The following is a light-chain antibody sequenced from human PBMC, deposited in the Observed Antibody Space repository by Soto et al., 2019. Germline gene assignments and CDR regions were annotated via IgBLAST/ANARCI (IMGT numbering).Light chain of an antibody. Sequence: DIQMTQSPSTLSASVGDRVAITCRASQTISNWLAWYQQRPEKAPILLIYETSTLETGFPPTCRGSASVTQFTYTISSLHPDDYATYYCQRYNGTFGQGTKVEI. CDR1: QTISNW. J-gene: IGKJ1*01. V-gene: IGKV1-5*03. CDR3: QRYNGT. CDR2: ETS.